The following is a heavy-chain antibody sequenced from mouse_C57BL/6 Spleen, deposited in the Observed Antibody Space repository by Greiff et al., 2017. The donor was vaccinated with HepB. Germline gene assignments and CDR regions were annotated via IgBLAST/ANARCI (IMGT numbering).Heavy chain of an antibody. CDR3: AREGGYGSSYYFDY. CDR2: INPNNGGT. J-gene: IGHJ2*01. Sequence: VQLQESGPELVKPGASVKMSCKASGYTFTDYNMHWVKQSHGKSLEWIGYINPNNGGTSYNQKFKGKATLTVNKSSSTAYMELRSLTSEDSAVYYCAREGGYGSSYYFDYWGQGTTLTVSS. D-gene: IGHD1-1*01. V-gene: IGHV1-22*01. CDR1: GYTFTDYN.